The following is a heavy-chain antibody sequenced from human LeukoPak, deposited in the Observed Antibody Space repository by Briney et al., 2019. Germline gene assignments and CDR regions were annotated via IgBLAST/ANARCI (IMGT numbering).Heavy chain of an antibody. V-gene: IGHV4-34*01. Sequence: SETLSLTCAVYGGSFGGYYWSWIRQPPGKGLEWIGEINHSGSTNYNPSLKSRVTISVNTSKNQFSLKLSSVTAADTAVYYCARGNRGHAFDIWGQGTMVTVSS. CDR2: INHSGST. CDR1: GGSFGGYY. J-gene: IGHJ3*02. CDR3: ARGNRGHAFDI. D-gene: IGHD1-14*01.